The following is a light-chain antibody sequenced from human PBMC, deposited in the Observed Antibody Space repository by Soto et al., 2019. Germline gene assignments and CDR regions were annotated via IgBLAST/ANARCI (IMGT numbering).Light chain of an antibody. Sequence: QSVLTQPASVSGSPGQSITISCTGTSSDVGGYNYVSWYQQHPGKAPKLMIYDVSNRPSGVSNRFSGSESGNTASLTISGLQAEDEADYYCCSYTTSSTVLFGGGTKLTVL. J-gene: IGLJ2*01. CDR3: CSYTTSSTVL. CDR1: SSDVGGYNY. CDR2: DVS. V-gene: IGLV2-14*03.